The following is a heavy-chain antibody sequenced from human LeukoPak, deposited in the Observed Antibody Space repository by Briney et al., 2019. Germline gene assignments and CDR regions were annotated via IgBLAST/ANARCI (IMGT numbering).Heavy chain of an antibody. D-gene: IGHD3-22*01. J-gene: IGHJ4*02. Sequence: GSLRLSCAASGFTFSSYSMNWVRQAPGKGLEWVSSISSSSSYIYYADSVKGRFTISRDNAKNSLYLQMNSLRAEDTAVYYCARDPPYYYDSTGDYFDYWGQGTLVTVSS. CDR1: GFTFSSYS. CDR2: ISSSSSYI. V-gene: IGHV3-21*01. CDR3: ARDPPYYYDSTGDYFDY.